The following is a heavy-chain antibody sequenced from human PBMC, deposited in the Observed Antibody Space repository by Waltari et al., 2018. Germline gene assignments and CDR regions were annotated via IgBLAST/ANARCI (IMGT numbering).Heavy chain of an antibody. CDR2: INSDGSGT. J-gene: IGHJ6*02. CDR3: VRDDPGYGLDV. Sequence: DVQLVESGGGLVQPGESLRLSCAASGFTFSNYWMHWGRRAPGKGLVGLSHINSDGSGTSSADSVKGRFTISRDNARNTLFLQMTSLRAEDTAVYFCVRDDPGYGLDVWGQGTTVTVSS. D-gene: IGHD7-27*01. CDR1: GFTFSNYW. V-gene: IGHV3-74*03.